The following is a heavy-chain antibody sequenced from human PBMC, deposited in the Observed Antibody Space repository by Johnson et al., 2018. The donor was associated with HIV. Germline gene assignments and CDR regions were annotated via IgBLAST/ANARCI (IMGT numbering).Heavy chain of an antibody. D-gene: IGHD6-13*01. J-gene: IGHJ3*01. V-gene: IGHV3-30-3*01. CDR1: GFTFSSYA. CDR3: ARDMAAAGKGGAFDL. CDR2: ISYDGSNK. Sequence: QVQMVESGGGVVQPGGSLRLSCAASGFTFSSYAMHWVRQAPGKGLEWVAVISYDGSNKYYADSVKGRFTISRDNAKNSLYLQMNSLRAEDTALYYCARDMAAAGKGGAFDLWGRGTMVTVSS.